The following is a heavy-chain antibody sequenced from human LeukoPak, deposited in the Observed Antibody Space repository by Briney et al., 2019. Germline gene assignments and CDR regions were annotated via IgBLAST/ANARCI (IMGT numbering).Heavy chain of an antibody. D-gene: IGHD3-22*01. CDR2: ISSSSSYI. CDR3: ARDFHYYDSSGYYYV. V-gene: IGHV3-21*01. CDR1: GFTFSSYS. J-gene: IGHJ4*02. Sequence: PGGSLRLSCAASGFTFSSYSMNWVRQAPGKGLEWVSSISSSSSYIYYADSVKGRFTISRDNSKNTLYLQMNSLRAEDTAVYYCARDFHYYDSSGYYYVWGQGTLVTVSS.